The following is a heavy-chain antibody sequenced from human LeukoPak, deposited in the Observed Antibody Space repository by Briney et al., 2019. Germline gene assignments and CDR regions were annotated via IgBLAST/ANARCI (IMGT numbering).Heavy chain of an antibody. Sequence: PSETLSLTCTVSGGSISSSSYYWGWIRQPPGKGLEWIGSIYYSGSTYYNPSLKSRVTISVDTSKNQFSLKLSSVTAADTAVYYCARYDYVWGSYRHVYWGQGTLVTVSS. CDR3: ARYDYVWGSYRHVY. J-gene: IGHJ4*02. D-gene: IGHD3-16*02. CDR2: IYYSGST. CDR1: GGSISSSSYY. V-gene: IGHV4-39*01.